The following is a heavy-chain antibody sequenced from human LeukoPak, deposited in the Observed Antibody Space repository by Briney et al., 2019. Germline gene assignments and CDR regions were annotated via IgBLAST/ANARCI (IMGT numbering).Heavy chain of an antibody. CDR3: AKGDRSGSYYNSFDP. D-gene: IGHD1-26*01. CDR1: GFTFDDYA. V-gene: IGHV3-43*02. J-gene: IGHJ5*02. CDR2: INGDGGST. Sequence: PGGSPRLSCAASGFTFDDYAMHWVRQGPGKGLEWVSLINGDGGSTYYADSVKGRFTISRDNSKNSLYLEMNSLRTEDTAFYYCAKGDRSGSYYNSFDPWGQGTLVTVSS.